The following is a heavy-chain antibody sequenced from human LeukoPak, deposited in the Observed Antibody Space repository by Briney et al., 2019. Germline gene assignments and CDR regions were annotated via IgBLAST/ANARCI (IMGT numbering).Heavy chain of an antibody. J-gene: IGHJ4*02. V-gene: IGHV3-23*01. CDR2: ISGSGGST. CDR1: GFTFDDYA. CDR3: AKDKSGYSSGWSFDY. Sequence: GSLRLSCAASGFTFDDYAMTWVRQAPGKGLEWVSAISGSGGSTYYADSVKGRFTISRDNSKNTLFLQINSLGADDTAVYYCAKDKSGYSSGWSFDYWGQGTLVTVSS. D-gene: IGHD6-19*01.